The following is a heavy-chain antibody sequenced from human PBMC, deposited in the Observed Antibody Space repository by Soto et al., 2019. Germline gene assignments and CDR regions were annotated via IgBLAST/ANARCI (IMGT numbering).Heavy chain of an antibody. D-gene: IGHD2-15*01. Sequence: ASVKVSCKASGYTFTSYAMHWVRQAPGQRLEWMGWINAGNGNTKYSQKFQGRVTITRDTSASTAYMELSSLRSEDTAVYYCARDLVAATRPLLDYWGQGTLVTVSS. CDR2: INAGNGNT. CDR3: ARDLVAATRPLLDY. J-gene: IGHJ4*02. CDR1: GYTFTSYA. V-gene: IGHV1-3*01.